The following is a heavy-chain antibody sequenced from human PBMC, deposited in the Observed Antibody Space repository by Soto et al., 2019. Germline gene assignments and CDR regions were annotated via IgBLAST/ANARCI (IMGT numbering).Heavy chain of an antibody. CDR2: TYYSGST. V-gene: IGHV4-30-4*01. CDR1: GGSISSGDYY. CDR3: ATEGTDDGLDYGRAFDV. J-gene: IGHJ3*01. Sequence: QVQLQESGPGLVKPSQTLSLTCIVSGGSISSGDYYWSWIRQPPGKGLEWIGYTYYSGSTAYNPSLNSRVAIPADTSKNQFSLKLTSVPAAATAVYYCATEGTDDGLDYGRAFDVWGQGTMVSVSS. D-gene: IGHD3-16*01.